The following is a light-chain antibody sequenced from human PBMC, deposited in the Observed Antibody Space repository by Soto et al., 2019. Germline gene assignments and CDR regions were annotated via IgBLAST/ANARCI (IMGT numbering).Light chain of an antibody. CDR3: SSHTSGSTRV. CDR2: EVT. V-gene: IGLV2-14*01. Sequence: QSVLTRPASVYGSPGESIAISCTGTFSDVGGYDYVSWYQQHPDKAPKLMIYEVTKRPSGVSNRFSGSKSGNTASLTISGLQPEDEADYYCSSHTSGSTRVFGSGTKVTVL. J-gene: IGLJ1*01. CDR1: FSDVGGYDY.